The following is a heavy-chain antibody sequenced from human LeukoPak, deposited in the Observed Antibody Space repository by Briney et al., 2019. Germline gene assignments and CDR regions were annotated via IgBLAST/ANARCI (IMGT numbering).Heavy chain of an antibody. D-gene: IGHD3-10*01. CDR2: MNPNSGNT. V-gene: IGHV1-8*03. J-gene: IGHJ5*02. Sequence: GASVKVSCKACGYTFNNYDINWVRQASAQGLEWMGWMNPNSGNTGYAQKFQGRVTITRDTSISTAYMELSSLRSEDTAVYYCTRGGRGVSGFDPWGQGTLVTVSS. CDR1: GYTFNNYD. CDR3: TRGGRGVSGFDP.